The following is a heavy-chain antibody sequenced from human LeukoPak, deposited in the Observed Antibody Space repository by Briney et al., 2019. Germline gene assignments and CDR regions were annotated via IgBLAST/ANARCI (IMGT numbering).Heavy chain of an antibody. J-gene: IGHJ3*02. CDR3: ARGPRITIFGVVMANDAFDI. D-gene: IGHD3-3*01. CDR2: INPKSGGT. CDR1: GYTFTGYY. Sequence: ASVKVSCEASGYTFTGYYMHWVRQAPGQGLEWMGWINPKSGGTVYAQKFQGRVTMTRDTSSSTAYMELSRLRFDDTVVYYCARGPRITIFGVVMANDAFDIWGQGTMVTVSS. V-gene: IGHV1-2*02.